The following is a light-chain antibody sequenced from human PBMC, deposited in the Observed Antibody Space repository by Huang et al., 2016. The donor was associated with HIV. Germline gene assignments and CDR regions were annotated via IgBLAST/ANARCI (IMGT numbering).Light chain of an antibody. CDR3: QQYDSSPLT. V-gene: IGKV3-20*01. Sequence: EIVLTQSPGTLSSSPGERATLSCRASQSVSNSNLAWYQQKPGQAPRLLIYGASNRATGIPDRFSGSGSGTDFTLTISRPEAEDFAMYYCQQYDSSPLTFGGGTKVEIK. CDR2: GAS. CDR1: QSVSNSN. J-gene: IGKJ4*01.